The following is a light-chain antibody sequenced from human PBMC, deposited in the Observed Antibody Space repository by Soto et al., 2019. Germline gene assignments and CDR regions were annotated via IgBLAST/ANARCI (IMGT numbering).Light chain of an antibody. CDR2: GAS. CDR3: QQYGRSPPEFT. Sequence: EIVLTQSPGILSLSPGERATLSCRASRSVSSNYLAWYQQKPGQAPRLLIYGASFRATGIPDRFSGSGSGTDFTLTISRLEPEDFAVYYCQQYGRSPPEFTFGPGTKVDIK. J-gene: IGKJ3*01. CDR1: RSVSSNY. V-gene: IGKV3-20*01.